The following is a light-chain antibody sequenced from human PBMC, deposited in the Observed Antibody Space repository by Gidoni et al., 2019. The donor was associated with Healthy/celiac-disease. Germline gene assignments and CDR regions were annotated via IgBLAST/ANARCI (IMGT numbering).Light chain of an antibody. V-gene: IGLV1-44*01. Sequence: QSVLTQPPSASGTHGQRVTISCSGSSSNIGSNTVNWYQQLPGTAPKLLIYSNNQRPSGVPDRFSGSKSGTSASLAISGLQSEDEADYYCAAWDDSLNAPYVFGTGTKVTVL. CDR3: AAWDDSLNAPYV. CDR2: SNN. J-gene: IGLJ1*01. CDR1: SSNIGSNT.